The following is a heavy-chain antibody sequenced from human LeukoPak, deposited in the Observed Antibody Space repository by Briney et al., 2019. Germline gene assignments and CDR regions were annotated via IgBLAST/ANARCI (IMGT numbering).Heavy chain of an antibody. D-gene: IGHD5-12*01. V-gene: IGHV5-51*01. CDR2: IYPGDSDT. CDR1: GYSFTSYW. CDR3: ARLRGSGYDFGPFDY. Sequence: GESLQISCKGSGYSFTSYWIGWVRQMPGKGLEWMGIIYPGDSDTRYSPSFQGQVTISADKSISTAYLQWSSPKASDTAMYYCARLRGSGYDFGPFDYWGQGTLVTVSS. J-gene: IGHJ4*02.